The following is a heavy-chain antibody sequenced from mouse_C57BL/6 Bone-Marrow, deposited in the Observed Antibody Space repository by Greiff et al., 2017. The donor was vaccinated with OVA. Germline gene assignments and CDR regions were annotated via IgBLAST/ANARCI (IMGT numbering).Heavy chain of an antibody. V-gene: IGHV2-2*01. CDR3: ARTYYYEDYFDY. CDR2: IWSGGST. Sequence: VQRVESGPGLVQPSQCLSITCTVSGFSLTSYGVHWVRQSPGKGLEWLGVIWSGGSTDYNAAFISRLSISKDNSKSQVFFKMNSLQADDTAKYYCARTYYYEDYFDYWGQGTTLTVSS. D-gene: IGHD1-1*01. CDR1: GFSLTSYG. J-gene: IGHJ2*01.